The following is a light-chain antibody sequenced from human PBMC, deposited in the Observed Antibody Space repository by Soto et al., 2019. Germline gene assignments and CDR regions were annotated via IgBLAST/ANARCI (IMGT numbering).Light chain of an antibody. Sequence: EIVLTQSPGTLSLSPGERATLSCRASQSVSSSYLAWYQQKPGQAPRLLIYGASSRATGIPERFSGSGSGTDFTLTIRRLEPEDCAVYYCQQYGSSPMYTFGQGTKLEIK. J-gene: IGKJ2*01. CDR3: QQYGSSPMYT. V-gene: IGKV3-20*01. CDR2: GAS. CDR1: QSVSSSY.